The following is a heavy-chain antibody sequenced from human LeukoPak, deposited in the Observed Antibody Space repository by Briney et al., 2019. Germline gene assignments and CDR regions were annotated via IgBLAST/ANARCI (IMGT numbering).Heavy chain of an antibody. J-gene: IGHJ5*02. D-gene: IGHD6-19*01. CDR3: AREEVAGFFTDP. CDR2: INSSGSTI. CDR1: GLTFSSYE. Sequence: GGSLTLSCAASGLTFSSYEMNWVRQAPGKGLEWVSYINSSGSTIYYADSVKGRFTISRDNAKNSLYLQMNSLGAEDTAVYYCAREEVAGFFTDPWGQGTLVTVSS. V-gene: IGHV3-48*03.